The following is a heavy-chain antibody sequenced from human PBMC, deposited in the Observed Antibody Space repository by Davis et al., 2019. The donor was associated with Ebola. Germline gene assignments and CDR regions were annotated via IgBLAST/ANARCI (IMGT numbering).Heavy chain of an antibody. CDR1: GGTLSNYW. V-gene: IGHV3-7*04. CDR3: GGGGGWLTDF. CDR2: IKQDGSEI. D-gene: IGHD5-12*01. J-gene: IGHJ4*02. Sequence: GESLKISCEVSGGTLSNYWMTWFRQAPGKGLEWVANIKQDGSEIEYVDSVKGRFTISRDNAKNSLYLQMNSLRAEDTAIYYGGGGGGWLTDFWGQGTLVTVSS.